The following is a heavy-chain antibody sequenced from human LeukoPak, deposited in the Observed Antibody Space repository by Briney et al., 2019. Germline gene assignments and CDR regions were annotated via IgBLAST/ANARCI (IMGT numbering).Heavy chain of an antibody. CDR3: AREGSITMVRGVISYYYYYGMDV. D-gene: IGHD3-10*01. Sequence: ASVKVSCKASGYTFTSYDINWVRQATGQGLEWMGWMNPNSGNTGYAQKFQGRVTMTRNTSISTAYMELRSLRSDDTAVYYCAREGSITMVRGVISYYYYYGMDVWGQGTTVTVSS. CDR1: GYTFTSYD. J-gene: IGHJ6*02. CDR2: MNPNSGNT. V-gene: IGHV1-8*01.